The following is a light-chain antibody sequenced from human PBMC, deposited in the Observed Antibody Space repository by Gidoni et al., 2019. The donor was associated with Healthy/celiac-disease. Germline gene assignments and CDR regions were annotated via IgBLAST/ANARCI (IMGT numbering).Light chain of an antibody. CDR3: QQYNSYPWT. CDR1: QSISSW. CDR2: KAS. J-gene: IGKJ1*01. V-gene: IGKV1-5*03. Sequence: DIQMTQSPSTLSASVGDRVTITCRASQSISSWLAWYQQKPGKAPKLLIYKASSLESGVPSRFSGSGSGTEFTLTISSLQPDDFATYYCQQYNSYPWTFGHXTKVGIK.